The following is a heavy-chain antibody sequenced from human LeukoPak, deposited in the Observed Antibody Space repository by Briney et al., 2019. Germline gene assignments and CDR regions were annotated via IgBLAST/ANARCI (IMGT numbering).Heavy chain of an antibody. D-gene: IGHD3-10*01. CDR1: GFTFDDYA. CDR3: AKLFESGTYNNFFHY. CDR2: ITASSSST. Sequence: GGPLRLSCAASGFTFDDYAMHWVRQAPGKGLEWVSAITASSSSTHDADSVQGRFTISRDNFKNTLYLQMNSLRPEDTAIYYCAKLFESGTYNNFFHYWGQGTLVTVSS. J-gene: IGHJ4*02. V-gene: IGHV3-23*01.